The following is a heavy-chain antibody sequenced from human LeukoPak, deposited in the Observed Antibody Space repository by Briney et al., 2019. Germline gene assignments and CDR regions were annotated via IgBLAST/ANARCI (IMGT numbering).Heavy chain of an antibody. CDR2: IYSGGNT. CDR3: ARALDP. Sequence: GGSLRLSCAASGFTVSSNYMSWVRQAPGKGLEWVSVIYSGGNTYYADSVKGRFTISRDNSKNTLYLQMNSLGAEDTAVYCCARALDPWGQGTLVTVSS. V-gene: IGHV3-66*01. J-gene: IGHJ5*02. CDR1: GFTVSSNY.